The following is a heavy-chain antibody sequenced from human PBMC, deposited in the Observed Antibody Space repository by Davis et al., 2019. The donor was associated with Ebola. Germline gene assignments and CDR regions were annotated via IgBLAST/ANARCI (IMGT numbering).Heavy chain of an antibody. J-gene: IGHJ4*02. CDR2: IYYSGST. Sequence: MPSETLSLTCTVSGGSISSSSYYWGWIRQPPGKGLEWIGSIYYSGSTYYNPSLKSRVTISVDTSKNQFSLKLSSVTAADTAVYYCAGGRRLYGGNSGKDYWGQGTLVTVSS. CDR1: GGSISSSSYY. D-gene: IGHD4-23*01. V-gene: IGHV4-39*01. CDR3: AGGRRLYGGNSGKDY.